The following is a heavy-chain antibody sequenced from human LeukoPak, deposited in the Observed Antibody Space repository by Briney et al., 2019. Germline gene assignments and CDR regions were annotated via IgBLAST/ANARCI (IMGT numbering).Heavy chain of an antibody. CDR1: GCTFTSYG. V-gene: IGHV1-18*01. CDR3: SRLLGYYYYYYMDV. D-gene: IGHD2-8*02. J-gene: IGHJ6*03. CDR2: ISAYNGNT. Sequence: GASVKVSCKSSGCTFTSYGISWVRQAPGQGLEWMGWISAYNGNTNYAQKLQGRVTMTTDTSTSTAYMELRSLRSDDTAVYYCSRLLGYYYYYYMDVWGKGTTVTVSS.